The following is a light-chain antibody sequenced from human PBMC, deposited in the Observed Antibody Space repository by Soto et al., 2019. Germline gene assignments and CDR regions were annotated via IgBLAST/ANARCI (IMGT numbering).Light chain of an antibody. V-gene: IGLV1-51*01. CDR2: DND. CDR1: KSNLDNYY. Sequence: QSVLTQPPSVSAAPGQNVTISCSGGKSNLDNYYVSWYQQLPGAAPKLLIYDNDKRPSGIPDRCSVSKSAASATLAITGLQTGDEADYYCGTWDSGRKAVFGGGTKLTVL. J-gene: IGLJ2*01. CDR3: GTWDSGRKAV.